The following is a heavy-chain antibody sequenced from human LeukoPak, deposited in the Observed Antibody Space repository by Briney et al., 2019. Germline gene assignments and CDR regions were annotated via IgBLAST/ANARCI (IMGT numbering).Heavy chain of an antibody. Sequence: SQTLSLTCAVSGGSISSGGYSWSWIRQPPGKGLEWIGYIYHSGSTYYNPSLKSRVTISVDRSKNQFSLKLSSVTAADTAVYYCARLVAARNSYYYYGMDVWGQGTTVTVSS. D-gene: IGHD2-15*01. CDR1: GGSISSGGYS. CDR2: IYHSGST. J-gene: IGHJ6*02. V-gene: IGHV4-30-2*01. CDR3: ARLVAARNSYYYYGMDV.